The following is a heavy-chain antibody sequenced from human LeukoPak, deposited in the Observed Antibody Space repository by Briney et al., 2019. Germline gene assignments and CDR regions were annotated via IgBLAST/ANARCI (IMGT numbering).Heavy chain of an antibody. CDR1: GGSISSSSYS. V-gene: IGHV4-39*07. D-gene: IGHD3-10*01. Sequence: SETLSLTCTVSGGSISSSSYSWGWIRQPPGKGLEWIGEINHSGSTNYNPSLKSRVTISVDTSKHQFSLKLSSVAAADTAVYYCARRVLLWFGEGAPFDPWGQGTLVTVSS. CDR2: INHSGST. J-gene: IGHJ5*02. CDR3: ARRVLLWFGEGAPFDP.